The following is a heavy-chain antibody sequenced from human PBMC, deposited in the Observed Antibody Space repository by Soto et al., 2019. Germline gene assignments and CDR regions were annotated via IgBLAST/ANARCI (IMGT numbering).Heavy chain of an antibody. CDR3: ARDFGSSGRYFDY. D-gene: IGHD3-22*01. Sequence: QVQLVESGGGVVQPGRSLRLSCAASGFTFSSYGMHWVRQAPGKGLEWVAVIWYDGSNKYYADYVKGRFTISRDNSKNTLYLQMNSLRAEDTAVYYCARDFGSSGRYFDYWGQGTLVTVSS. V-gene: IGHV3-33*01. CDR2: IWYDGSNK. CDR1: GFTFSSYG. J-gene: IGHJ4*02.